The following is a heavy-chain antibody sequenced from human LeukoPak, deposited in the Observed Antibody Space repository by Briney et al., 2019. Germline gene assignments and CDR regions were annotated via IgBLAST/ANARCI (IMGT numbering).Heavy chain of an antibody. Sequence: ASVKVSCKASGYTFTSYYMHWVRQAPGQGLEWMGIINPSGGSTSYAQKFQGRVTMTRDMSTSTVYMELSSLRSEDTAVYYCASGSGENYYYYYYMDVWGKETTVTVSS. CDR3: ASGSGENYYYYYYMDV. J-gene: IGHJ6*03. V-gene: IGHV1-46*01. D-gene: IGHD1-26*01. CDR1: GYTFTSYY. CDR2: INPSGGST.